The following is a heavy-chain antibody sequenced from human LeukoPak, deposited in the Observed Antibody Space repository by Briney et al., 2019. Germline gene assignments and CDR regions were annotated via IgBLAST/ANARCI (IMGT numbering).Heavy chain of an antibody. Sequence: PGGSLRLSCAASGFTFSSYAMHWVRQAPGKGLEWVSGVSADGGSTYYADSVKGRFTISRDYSRSTLHLQMNSLRAEDTAVYYCAKGGTYSRYDMDVWGQGTTVTVSS. V-gene: IGHV3-23*01. CDR3: AKGGTYSRYDMDV. CDR1: GFTFSSYA. CDR2: VSADGGST. J-gene: IGHJ6*02. D-gene: IGHD1-14*01.